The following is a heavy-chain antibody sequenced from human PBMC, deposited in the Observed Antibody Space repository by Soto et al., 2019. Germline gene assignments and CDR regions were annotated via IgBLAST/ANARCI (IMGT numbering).Heavy chain of an antibody. V-gene: IGHV1-18*01. CDR2: ISGYNGNT. J-gene: IGHJ4*02. CDR3: AREGQLGY. CDR1: GYTITNYG. D-gene: IGHD6-6*01. Sequence: ASVKVSCKACGYTITNYGFSWVRQAPGQGLEWMGWISGYNGNTNYAERLQGRVTMTTDTSTSTAYMELKSLRYDDTAVYYCAREGQLGYWGQGTPVTVSS.